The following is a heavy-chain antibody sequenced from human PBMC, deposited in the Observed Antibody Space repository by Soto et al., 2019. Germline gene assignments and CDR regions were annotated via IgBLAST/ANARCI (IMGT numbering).Heavy chain of an antibody. V-gene: IGHV1-18*01. CDR3: ARDLPPVDY. CDR2: ISAYNGNT. J-gene: IGHJ4*02. CDR1: GYTFTSYA. Sequence: ASVKVSCKASGYTFTSYAMHWVRQAPGQGLEWMGWISAYNGNTNYAQKLQGRVTMTTDTSTSTAYMELRSLRFDDTAVYYCARDLPPVDYWGQGTLVTVSS.